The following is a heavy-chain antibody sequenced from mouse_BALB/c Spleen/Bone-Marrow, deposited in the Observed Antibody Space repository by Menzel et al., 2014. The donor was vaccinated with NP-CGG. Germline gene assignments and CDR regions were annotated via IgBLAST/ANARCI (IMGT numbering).Heavy chain of an antibody. CDR1: GYSFTSYY. D-gene: IGHD2-4*01. Sequence: QVQLQQSGPELVKPGASVRISCKASGYSFTSYYIHWVKQRPGQGLEWIGWIYPGNVNTKYNEKFKGRATLTADKSSSTAYMQLSSLTSEDSAVYFCARGGMITGNYAIDYWGQGTSVTVSS. CDR3: ARGGMITGNYAIDY. CDR2: IYPGNVNT. J-gene: IGHJ4*01. V-gene: IGHV1S56*01.